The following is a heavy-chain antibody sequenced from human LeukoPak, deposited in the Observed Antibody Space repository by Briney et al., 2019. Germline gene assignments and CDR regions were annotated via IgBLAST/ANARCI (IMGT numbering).Heavy chain of an antibody. CDR1: GFTFSSYG. D-gene: IGHD3-22*01. Sequence: GGSLRLSCAASGFTFSSYGMHWVRQAPGKELEGVAVISYDGSNKYYADSVKGRFTISRDNSKNTLYLQMNSLRAEDTAVYYCAKSAYDSSGYYPDYWGQGTLVTVSS. J-gene: IGHJ4*02. V-gene: IGHV3-30*18. CDR2: ISYDGSNK. CDR3: AKSAYDSSGYYPDY.